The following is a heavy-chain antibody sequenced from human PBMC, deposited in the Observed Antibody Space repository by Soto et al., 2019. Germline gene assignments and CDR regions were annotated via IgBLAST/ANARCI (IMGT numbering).Heavy chain of an antibody. V-gene: IGHV4-59*01. J-gene: IGHJ5*02. CDR1: GASISTYY. CDR3: ARDLKEYCSDGKCNWFDP. D-gene: IGHD2-15*01. Sequence: SETLSLTCTVSGASISTYYWSWIRQPPGKGLEWIGYISYSGSTNYNPSPKSRVTTSFDASKNEISLQVRSATAADAAVYYCARDLKEYCSDGKCNWFDPWGQGTLVTVSS. CDR2: ISYSGST.